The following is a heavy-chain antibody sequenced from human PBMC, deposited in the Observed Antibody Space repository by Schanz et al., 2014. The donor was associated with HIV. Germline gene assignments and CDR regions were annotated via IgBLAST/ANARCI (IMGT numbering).Heavy chain of an antibody. V-gene: IGHV3-23*01. D-gene: IGHD3-22*01. CDR1: GFTFSNYA. J-gene: IGHJ4*02. CDR2: ISGSATTT. Sequence: LESGGGLVQPGGSLRLSCAVSGFTFSNYAMSWVRQAPGKGLEWVSSISGSATTTYYAESVKGRFTISRDNSKNTLYLQMTTLRTEDTAVYYCAKPEYDSRGNSQSHFDSWGQGTLVTVSA. CDR3: AKPEYDSRGNSQSHFDS.